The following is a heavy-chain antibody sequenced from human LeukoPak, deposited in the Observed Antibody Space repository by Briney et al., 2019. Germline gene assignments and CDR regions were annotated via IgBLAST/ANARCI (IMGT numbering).Heavy chain of an antibody. Sequence: GGSLRLSCAASGFTFSSYSMNWVRQAPGKGLEWVSYISSSSSTIYYADSVRGRFTISRDNAKNSLYLQMNSLRGDDTAVYYCARKTGGSLDIWGQGTMVTVSS. V-gene: IGHV3-48*01. CDR1: GFTFSSYS. CDR3: ARKTGGSLDI. J-gene: IGHJ3*02. CDR2: ISSSSSTI. D-gene: IGHD7-27*01.